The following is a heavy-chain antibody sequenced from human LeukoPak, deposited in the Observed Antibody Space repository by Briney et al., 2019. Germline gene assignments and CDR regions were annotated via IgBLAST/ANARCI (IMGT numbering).Heavy chain of an antibody. CDR2: IYTSGST. D-gene: IGHD2-2*01. CDR3: ARSGCSSTSCYAGEYCYGMDV. V-gene: IGHV4-4*07. J-gene: IGHJ6*02. CDR1: GGSISSYY. Sequence: SETLSLTCTASGGSISSYYWSWIRQPAGKGLEWTGRIYTSGSTNYNPSLKSRVTMSVDTSKNQFSLKLSSVTAADTAVYYCARSGCSSTSCYAGEYCYGMDVWGQGTTVTVSS.